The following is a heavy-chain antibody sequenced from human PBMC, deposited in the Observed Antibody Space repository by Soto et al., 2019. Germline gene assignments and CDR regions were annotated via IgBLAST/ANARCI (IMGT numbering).Heavy chain of an antibody. CDR1: GGSVSSGSYY. J-gene: IGHJ2*01. V-gene: IGHV4-61*01. CDR3: FAVPAAETDWYFDL. D-gene: IGHD2-2*01. CDR2: IYYSGST. Sequence: QVQLQESGPGLVKPSETLSLTCTVSGGSVSSGSYYWSWIRQPPGKGLEWIGYIYYSGSTNYNPSLKSRVTISVDTSKNQFSLKLGSVTAADTAVYYGFAVPAAETDWYFDLWGRGTLVTVSS.